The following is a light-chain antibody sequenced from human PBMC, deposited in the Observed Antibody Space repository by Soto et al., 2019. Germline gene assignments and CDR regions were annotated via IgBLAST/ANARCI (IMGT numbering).Light chain of an antibody. V-gene: IGLV2-14*01. CDR1: SSDVGGYNY. CDR3: SSYTSRSSPI. Sequence: QSALTQPASVSGSPGQSITISCTGTSSDVGGYNYVSWYQQHPGKAPKLMIYEVSNRPSGVSNHFSGSKSGNTASLTISGLQAEDEADYYCSSYTSRSSPIFGGGTKLTVL. CDR2: EVS. J-gene: IGLJ2*01.